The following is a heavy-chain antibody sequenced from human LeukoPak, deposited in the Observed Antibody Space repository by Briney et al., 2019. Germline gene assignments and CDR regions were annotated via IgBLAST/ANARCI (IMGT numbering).Heavy chain of an antibody. Sequence: SETLSLTCTVSGGSISSYYWSWIRQPPGKGLEWIGYIYYSGSTNYNPSLKSRVTISVDTSKNQFSLKLSSVTAADTAVYYCARVAWNWNDEDDAFDIWGQGTMVTVSS. CDR1: GGSISSYY. J-gene: IGHJ3*02. D-gene: IGHD1-1*01. V-gene: IGHV4-59*01. CDR3: ARVAWNWNDEDDAFDI. CDR2: IYYSGST.